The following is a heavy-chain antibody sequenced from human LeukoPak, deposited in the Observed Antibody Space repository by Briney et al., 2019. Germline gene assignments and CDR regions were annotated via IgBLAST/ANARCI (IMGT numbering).Heavy chain of an antibody. D-gene: IGHD4-17*01. J-gene: IGHJ4*02. CDR2: INPYTDDR. CDR3: ARTTSLTASGYDY. Sequence: ASVKVSCKASGYTFTNYHINWVRQASGQGLEWMGWINPYTDDRGYAQRFQGRVTITRDTSISTACMELRSLRSEDTAVYFCARTTSLTASGYDYWGQGTLVTVSS. V-gene: IGHV1-8*03. CDR1: GYTFTNYH.